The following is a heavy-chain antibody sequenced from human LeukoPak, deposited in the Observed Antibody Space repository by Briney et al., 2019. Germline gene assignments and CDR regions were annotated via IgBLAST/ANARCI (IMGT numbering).Heavy chain of an antibody. Sequence: SETLSLTCTVSGGSLSSYYWSLIRQPAGKGLEWIGRIYTSGSTNYNPSLKSRVTISVHTSKNQFSLKLSSVTAADTAVYYCARDYYDSSGYSFDIWGERTMVTVSS. CDR2: IYTSGST. CDR1: GGSLSSYY. V-gene: IGHV4-4*07. J-gene: IGHJ3*02. D-gene: IGHD3-22*01. CDR3: ARDYYDSSGYSFDI.